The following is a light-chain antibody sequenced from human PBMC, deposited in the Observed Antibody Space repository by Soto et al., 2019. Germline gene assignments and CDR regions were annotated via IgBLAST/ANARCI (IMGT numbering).Light chain of an antibody. CDR2: DAS. CDR1: QDISNY. Sequence: DIQMTQSPSSLPASVGDRVTITCQASQDISNYLNWYQQKPGKAPKLLIYDASNLETGVPSRFSGSGSGTDFTFTISSLQPEDIATYYCQQYDNLPHFGGGTKVDI. V-gene: IGKV1-33*01. CDR3: QQYDNLPH. J-gene: IGKJ4*01.